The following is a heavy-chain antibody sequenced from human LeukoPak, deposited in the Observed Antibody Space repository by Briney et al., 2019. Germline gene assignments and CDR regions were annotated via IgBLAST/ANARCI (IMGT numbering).Heavy chain of an antibody. CDR1: GFTFSDYW. Sequence: GGSLRLSCAASGFTFSDYWMHWVRQAPGKGLVWVSIINTDTRGAYYADSVKGRFTISRDNAKNTLYLQMNSLTAEDTAVYYCARAGAYRFDSWGQGTLVTVSS. CDR2: INTDTRGA. V-gene: IGHV3-74*01. J-gene: IGHJ4*02. CDR3: ARAGAYRFDS. D-gene: IGHD3-16*01.